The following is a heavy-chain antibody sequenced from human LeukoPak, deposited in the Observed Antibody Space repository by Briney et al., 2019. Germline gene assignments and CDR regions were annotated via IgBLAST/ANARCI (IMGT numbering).Heavy chain of an antibody. Sequence: ASVKVSCKASGYTFTGYYMHWVRQAPGQGLEWMGWINPNSGGTNYAQKFQGRVTMTRDTSISTAYMELSRLRSDDTAVYYCASVSLNTAMVNYYMDVWGKGTTVTVSS. CDR1: GYTFTGYY. J-gene: IGHJ6*03. V-gene: IGHV1-2*02. CDR3: ASVSLNTAMVNYYMDV. CDR2: INPNSGGT. D-gene: IGHD5-18*01.